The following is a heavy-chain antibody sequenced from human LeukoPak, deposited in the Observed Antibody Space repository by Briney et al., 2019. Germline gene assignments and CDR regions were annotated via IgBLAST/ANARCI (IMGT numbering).Heavy chain of an antibody. J-gene: IGHJ3*02. CDR1: GGPISSYY. CDR3: ARALRLWGGNSGIAFDI. Sequence: SDTLSLTCTVSGGPISSYYWSWIRQPPGKGLEWIGYIYNSGSTNYNHSLKSRVTISEDMSNNQFSLKLSSVTAADTAVYYCARALRLWGGNSGIAFDIWGQGTMVTVSS. V-gene: IGHV4-59*07. D-gene: IGHD4-23*01. CDR2: IYNSGST.